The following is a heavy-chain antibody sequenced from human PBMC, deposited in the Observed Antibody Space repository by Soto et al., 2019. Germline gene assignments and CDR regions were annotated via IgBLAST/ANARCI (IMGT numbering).Heavy chain of an antibody. CDR1: GFIFSDHY. D-gene: IGHD1-26*01. V-gene: IGHV3-72*01. CDR2: IKNKANSYTT. CDR3: TRISLVGATGGRYFDY. Sequence: VQLVESGGGLVQPGGSLRLSCAASGFIFSDHYMDWVRQAPGKGLEWVGRIKNKANSYTTEYAASVKGRFTISRDDSKNTLYPKMNSVKPEDTAVDYCTRISLVGATGGRYFDYWGQGTLLTVSS. J-gene: IGHJ4*02.